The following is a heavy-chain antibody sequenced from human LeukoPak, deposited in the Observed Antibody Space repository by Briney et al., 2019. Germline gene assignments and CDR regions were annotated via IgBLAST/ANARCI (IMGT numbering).Heavy chain of an antibody. D-gene: IGHD4-17*01. CDR2: INNSGGRT. J-gene: IGHJ4*02. CDR1: GFNFNNYA. V-gene: IGHV3-23*01. CDR3: TKHGEAYGDSKTDY. Sequence: AGGSLRLSCAASGFNFNNYAMSWVRQAPGKGLEWVSVINNSGGRTYYADSVKGRFTISRDNSKNTLFLQMNSLRAEDTAVYYCTKHGEAYGDSKTDYWGQGTLVTVSS.